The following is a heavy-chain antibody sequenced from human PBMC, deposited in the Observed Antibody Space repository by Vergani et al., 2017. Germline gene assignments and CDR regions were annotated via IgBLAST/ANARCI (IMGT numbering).Heavy chain of an antibody. Sequence: QVPLQESGPGLVKPSETLSLTCSVSGGSMSGYYRSWIRQPPGKELEWIGYMYHSGSTNYNPSLETRVTISGDTSKNQFSLKLNSVTAADTAVYYCGGVAYFYGLGSRLLDLWGQGILVTVSS. CDR2: MYHSGST. V-gene: IGHV4-59*01. CDR1: GGSMSGYY. CDR3: GGVAYFYGLGSRLLDL. D-gene: IGHD3-10*01. J-gene: IGHJ5*02.